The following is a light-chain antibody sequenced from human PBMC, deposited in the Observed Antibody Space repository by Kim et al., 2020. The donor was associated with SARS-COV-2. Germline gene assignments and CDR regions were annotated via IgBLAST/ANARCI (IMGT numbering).Light chain of an antibody. V-gene: IGKV1-6*01. Sequence: AIQMTQSPSSLSASVGDRVTITCRASQAIRNDLGWYQQRPGKAPKLLIYAASSLQSGVTSRFSGSGSGTDFTLTISNLQPEDFATYYCLQDYDYPLAFGQGTKLEIK. CDR1: QAIRND. CDR2: AAS. CDR3: LQDYDYPLA. J-gene: IGKJ2*01.